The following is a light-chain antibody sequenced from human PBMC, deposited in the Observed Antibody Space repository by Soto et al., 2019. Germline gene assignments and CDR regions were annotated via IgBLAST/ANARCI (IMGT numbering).Light chain of an antibody. V-gene: IGKV3-15*01. CDR3: QQYNTCPWT. J-gene: IGKJ1*01. Sequence: EIVMTQSPATLSVSPGERATLSCRASQSVNSTLAWYQRKRGQAPRLLIFYASTRAPGISSGFSGSGSGTEFTLTISSLQSEDFAVSYCQQYNTCPWTFGQGTEVEIK. CDR2: YAS. CDR1: QSVNST.